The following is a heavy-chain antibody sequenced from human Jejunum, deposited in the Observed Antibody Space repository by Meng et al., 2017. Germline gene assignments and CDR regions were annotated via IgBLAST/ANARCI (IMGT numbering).Heavy chain of an antibody. D-gene: IGHD1-26*01. CDR2: IYYSGST. V-gene: IGHV4-30-4*01. Sequence: QVPLPASGPGLVKPSQTLSLTCTVSGDSFNSPDYYWSWIRQPPEKGLEWIGYIYYSGSTYYNPSLKSRVSISGDTSNKQFSLKLTSVTAADTAVYYCARSPYSGSALPFFDYWGQGSLVTVSS. CDR1: GDSFNSPDYY. CDR3: ARSPYSGSALPFFDY. J-gene: IGHJ4*02.